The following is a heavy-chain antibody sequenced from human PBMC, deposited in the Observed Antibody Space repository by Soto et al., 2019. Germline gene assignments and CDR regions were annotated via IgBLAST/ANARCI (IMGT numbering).Heavy chain of an antibody. Sequence: SVKVSCKASGGTFSSYAISWVRQAPGQGLEWMGGIIPIFGTANYAQKFQGRVTITADESTSTAYMELSSLRSEDTAVYYCARGTRGYSYGYHDAFDIWGQGTMVTVSS. D-gene: IGHD5-18*01. CDR2: IIPIFGTA. CDR1: GGTFSSYA. V-gene: IGHV1-69*13. J-gene: IGHJ3*02. CDR3: ARGTRGYSYGYHDAFDI.